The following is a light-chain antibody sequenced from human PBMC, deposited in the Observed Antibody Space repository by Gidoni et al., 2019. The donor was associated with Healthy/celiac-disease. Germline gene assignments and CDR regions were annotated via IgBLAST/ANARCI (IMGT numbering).Light chain of an antibody. CDR1: QSISSY. CDR2: EGS. Sequence: DIQMTQSPSSLSASVRDRLTTTCRASQSISSYLNWYQQKPGKAPKLLIYEGSSLQRGVPARFSGSGSGTDFTLTISSLQPEDVAAYYCQQSYNTLLYTFGQGTKVEIK. J-gene: IGKJ2*01. CDR3: QQSYNTLLYT. V-gene: IGKV1-39*01.